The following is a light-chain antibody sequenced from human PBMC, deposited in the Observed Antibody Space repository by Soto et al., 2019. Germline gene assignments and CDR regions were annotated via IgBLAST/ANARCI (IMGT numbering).Light chain of an antibody. CDR3: PQAGNSPWT. V-gene: IGKV3-20*01. CDR2: GGS. J-gene: IGKJ1*01. CDR1: QSGSSSY. Sequence: EVALTQTPGPLYASXGARVTLSCXXSQSGSSSYLAWYPARPGQAPWLLILGGSSRATGIPDRFRGTGSGTGFTLTIRRLEPEDFGVYYCPQAGNSPWTFGQRTKVDIK.